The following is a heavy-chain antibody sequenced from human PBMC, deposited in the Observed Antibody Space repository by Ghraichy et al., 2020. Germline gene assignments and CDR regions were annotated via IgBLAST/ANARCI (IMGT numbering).Heavy chain of an antibody. Sequence: GGSLRLSCAASGFIFSSNAMHWVRQAPGKGLEYVSSINSNGGSKYYANSVKGRFTISRDNSKNTLYLQMGSLRVEDMAVYYCARDNYRYCSSVSHVCLYCLDFWDLATTVTVSS. CDR3: ARDNYRYCSSVSHVCLYCLDF. CDR1: GFIFSSNA. D-gene: IGHD2-2*01. CDR2: INSNGGSK. V-gene: IGHV3-64*01. J-gene: IGHJ6*02.